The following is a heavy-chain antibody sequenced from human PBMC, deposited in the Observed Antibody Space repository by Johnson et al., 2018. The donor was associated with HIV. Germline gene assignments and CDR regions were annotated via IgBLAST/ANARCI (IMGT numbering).Heavy chain of an antibody. D-gene: IGHD6-13*01. CDR1: GFTFSDYY. CDR2: ISSSGSTI. J-gene: IGHJ3*02. Sequence: QVQLVESGGGLVKPGGSLRLSCAASGFTFSDYYMSWIRQAPGKGLEWVSYISSSGSTIYYADSVKGRFSISRDNAKKSLYLQMNSLRPEDTAFYYCARAFGSGGYTSSWYLGLGAFDMWGQGTMVSVSS. V-gene: IGHV3-11*01. CDR3: ARAFGSGGYTSSWYLGLGAFDM.